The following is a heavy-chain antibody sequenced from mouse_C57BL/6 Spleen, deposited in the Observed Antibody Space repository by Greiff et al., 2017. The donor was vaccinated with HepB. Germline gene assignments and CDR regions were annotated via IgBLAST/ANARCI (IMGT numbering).Heavy chain of an antibody. D-gene: IGHD1-1*01. Sequence: VQLQQSGAELVKPGASVKLSCKASGYTFTSYWMHWVKQRPGQGLEWIGMIHANSGCTNYNEKFKSKDTLTVDKTSSTAYMQLSSLTSEDSAVYDCARSAIITTLVSRFYWYFDDWGTGTTVTVSS. CDR1: GYTFTSYW. CDR3: ARSAIITTLVSRFYWYFDD. J-gene: IGHJ1*03. CDR2: IHANSGCT. V-gene: IGHV1-64*01.